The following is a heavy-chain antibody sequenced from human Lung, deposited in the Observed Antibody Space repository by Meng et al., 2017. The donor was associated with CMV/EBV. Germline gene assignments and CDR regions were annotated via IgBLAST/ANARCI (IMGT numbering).Heavy chain of an antibody. Sequence: QVQWVGSGGGVVQPGRSLRLSCAASGFTFSSYAMHWVRQAPGKGLEWVAVISYDGSNKYYADSVKGRFTISRDNSKNTLYLQMNSLRAEDTAVYYCAHGGGDCWGQGTLVTVSS. CDR3: AHGGGDC. J-gene: IGHJ4*02. V-gene: IGHV3-30-3*01. CDR1: GFTFSSYA. CDR2: ISYDGSNK. D-gene: IGHD2-15*01.